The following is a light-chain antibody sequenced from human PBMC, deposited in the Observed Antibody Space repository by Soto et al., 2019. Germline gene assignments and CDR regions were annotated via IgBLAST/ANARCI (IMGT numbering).Light chain of an antibody. CDR1: RSNIGAGYD. J-gene: IGLJ2*01. CDR2: GDN. CDR3: QSSDSSLSGWV. V-gene: IGLV1-40*01. Sequence: QSVLTQPPSVSGAPGQRLTISCTGSRSNIGAGYDVHWYQHLPGAAPKLLIYGDNNRPSGVPDRFSGSKSGTSASLAITGVQAEDDADYYCQSSDSSLSGWVFGGGTKLTVL.